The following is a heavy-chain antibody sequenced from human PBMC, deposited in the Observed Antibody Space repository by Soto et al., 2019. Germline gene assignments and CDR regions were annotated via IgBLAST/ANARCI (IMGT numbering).Heavy chain of an antibody. CDR2: IYYSGST. D-gene: IGHD3-22*01. CDR1: GGSISSYY. Sequence: PSETLSLTCTVSGGSISSYYWSWIRQPPGKGLEWIGYIYYSGSTNYNPSLKSRVTISVDTFKNQFSLKLSSVTAADTAVYYCARATYYYDSSWFDPWGQGTQVTVSS. J-gene: IGHJ5*02. V-gene: IGHV4-59*01. CDR3: ARATYYYDSSWFDP.